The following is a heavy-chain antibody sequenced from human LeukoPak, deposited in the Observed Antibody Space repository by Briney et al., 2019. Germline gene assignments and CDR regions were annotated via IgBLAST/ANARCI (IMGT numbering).Heavy chain of an antibody. CDR1: VGSLSRYY. Sequence: SETLSLTCTVSVGSLSRYYWCWIRPSPERGRECIGFVYNSGGTKFNPSLPSRVTISVDKSNNQFSLSRTSVTAADTAVYYCARDASANYYNWFDPWGRGTLVTVSS. D-gene: IGHD3-10*01. CDR3: ARDASANYYNWFDP. CDR2: VYNSGGT. V-gene: IGHV4-59*01. J-gene: IGHJ5*02.